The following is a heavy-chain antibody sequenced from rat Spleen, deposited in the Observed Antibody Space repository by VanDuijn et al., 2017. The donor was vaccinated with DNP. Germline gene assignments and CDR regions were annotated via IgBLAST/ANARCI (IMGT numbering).Heavy chain of an antibody. V-gene: IGHV5-7*01. CDR2: IFYDGSGT. D-gene: IGHD1-2*01. CDR3: ATETISTDWYFDF. Sequence: EVQLVESGGVLVQPGRSLTLSCPASGSPLSVYNMAWFGQPPKTGLGGVATIFYDGSGTYYRDSVKGRFTISRDNAKSTLYLQMDSLRSEDTATYYCATETISTDWYFDFWGPGTMVTVSS. J-gene: IGHJ1*01. CDR1: GSPLSVYN.